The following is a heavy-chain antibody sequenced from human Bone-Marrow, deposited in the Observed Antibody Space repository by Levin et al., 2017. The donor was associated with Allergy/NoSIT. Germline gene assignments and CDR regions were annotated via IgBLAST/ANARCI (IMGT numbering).Heavy chain of an antibody. J-gene: IGHJ4*02. CDR3: ARATGNYDFWSDYYTSTYFDY. V-gene: IGHV4-39*07. Sequence: SQTLSLTCTVSGGSVSSSSFYWGWIRQTPGKGLEWIGSIYYSGSTYYNPSLKSRVTISVDTSKNQFSLKLSSVTAADTAVYYCARATGNYDFWSDYYTSTYFDYWGQGTLVTVSS. CDR1: GGSVSSSSFY. D-gene: IGHD3-3*01. CDR2: IYYSGST.